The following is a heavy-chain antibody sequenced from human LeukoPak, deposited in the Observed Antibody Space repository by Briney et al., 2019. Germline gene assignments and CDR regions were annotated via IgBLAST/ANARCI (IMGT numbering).Heavy chain of an antibody. Sequence: PSETLSLTCTVSGGSISSYDWSWIRQPAGKGLEWIGRIYTSGSTNYNPSPKSRVTMSVDTSKNQFSLKLSSVTAADTAVYYCASLHYDYVWGSYRDAFDIWGQGTMVTVSS. CDR1: GGSISSYD. CDR3: ASLHYDYVWGSYRDAFDI. J-gene: IGHJ3*02. D-gene: IGHD3-16*02. CDR2: IYTSGST. V-gene: IGHV4-4*07.